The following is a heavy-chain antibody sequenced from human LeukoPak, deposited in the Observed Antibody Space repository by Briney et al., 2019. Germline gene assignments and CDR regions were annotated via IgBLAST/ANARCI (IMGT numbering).Heavy chain of an antibody. D-gene: IGHD6-19*01. CDR2: IYYSGST. V-gene: IGHV4-59*01. J-gene: IGHJ4*02. CDR1: GGSISSYY. Sequence: SETLSLTCTVSGGSISSYYWSWIRQPPGKGLEWIGYIYYSGSTNYNPSLKSRVTISVDTSKIQFSLNLRSVTAADTAVYYCARGISGWYGQFDSWGQGILVTVSS. CDR3: ARGISGWYGQFDS.